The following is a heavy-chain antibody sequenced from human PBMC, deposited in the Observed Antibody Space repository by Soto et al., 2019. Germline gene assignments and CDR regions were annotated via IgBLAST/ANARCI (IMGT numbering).Heavy chain of an antibody. CDR3: ARGYYYGSGSYYHFDY. V-gene: IGHV1-2*04. D-gene: IGHD3-10*01. J-gene: IGHJ4*02. CDR2: INPNSGGT. CDR1: GYTFTGYY. Sequence: GASVKVSCKASGYTFTGYYMHWVRQAPGQGLEWMGWINPNSGGTNYAQKFQGWVTMTRDTSISTAYMELSRLRSDDTAVYYCARGYYYGSGSYYHFDYWGQGTLVTVSS.